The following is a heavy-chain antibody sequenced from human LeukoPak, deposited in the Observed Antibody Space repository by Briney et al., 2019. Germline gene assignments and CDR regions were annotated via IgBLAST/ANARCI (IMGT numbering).Heavy chain of an antibody. D-gene: IGHD3-3*01. CDR2: IWYDGSNK. Sequence: GGSLRLSCAASGFTFSSYGMHWVRQAPGKELEWVAVIWYDGSNKYYADSVKGRFTISRDNSKNTLYLQMNGLRAEDTAVYYCARVFYDFWSGPDYWGQGTLVTVSS. J-gene: IGHJ4*02. CDR1: GFTFSSYG. V-gene: IGHV3-33*01. CDR3: ARVFYDFWSGPDY.